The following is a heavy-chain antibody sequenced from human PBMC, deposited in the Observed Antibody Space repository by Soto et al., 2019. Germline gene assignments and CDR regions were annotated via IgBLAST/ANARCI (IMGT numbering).Heavy chain of an antibody. D-gene: IGHD2-8*02. CDR2: IYPGDSDT. J-gene: IGHJ5*02. CDR1: GYAFSSYW. Sequence: LKISCQGSGYAFSSYWIAWVRQMPGKGLEWMGIIYPGDSDTRYSPSFQGQVTISVDKSITTAYLQWSSLKASDTAMYYCARGYCTATICDPWFDPWGQGTLVTVSS. CDR3: ARGYCTATICDPWFDP. V-gene: IGHV5-51*01.